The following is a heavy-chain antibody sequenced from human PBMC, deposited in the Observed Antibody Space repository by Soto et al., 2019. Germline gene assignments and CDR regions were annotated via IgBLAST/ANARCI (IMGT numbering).Heavy chain of an antibody. Sequence: QLQLQESGPGLVKPSETLSLTCTVSGGSISSSSYYWGWIRQPPGKGLEWIGSIYYSGSTYYNPSLKSRVTISVDTSKNQFSLKLSSVTDAYTAVYYCARHVIVGATGRYFDLWGRGTLVTVSS. D-gene: IGHD1-26*01. J-gene: IGHJ2*01. CDR3: ARHVIVGATGRYFDL. CDR1: GGSISSSSYY. V-gene: IGHV4-39*01. CDR2: IYYSGST.